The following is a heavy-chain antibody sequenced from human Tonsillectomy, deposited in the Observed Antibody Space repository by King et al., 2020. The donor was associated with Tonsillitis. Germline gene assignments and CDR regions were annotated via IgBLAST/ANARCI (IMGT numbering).Heavy chain of an antibody. CDR2: ITPIFNTP. CDR3: ARYSGGNCGEHAFDV. CDR1: RGSFSNYV. Sequence: QLVQSGTEVKRPGSSVKVSCQSSRGSFSNYVFAWVRQAPGQGIEWMGGITPIFNTPNYALKFQGRVQITTDEPTSTVFMELSSLRSEDTAVYYCARYSGGNCGEHAFDVWGQGTMLTVSS. J-gene: IGHJ3*01. V-gene: IGHV1-69*05. D-gene: IGHD4-23*01.